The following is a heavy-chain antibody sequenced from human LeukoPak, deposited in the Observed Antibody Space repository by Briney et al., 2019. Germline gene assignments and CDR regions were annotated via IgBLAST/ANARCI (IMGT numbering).Heavy chain of an antibody. CDR3: AREGLGIQLWLRVFDY. CDR2: IIPILGIA. Sequence: SVKVSCKASGGTFSSYAISWVRQAPGQGLEWMGRIIPILGIANYAQKFQGRVTITADKSTGTAYMELSSLRSEDTAVYYCAREGLGIQLWLRVFDYWGQGTLVTVSS. V-gene: IGHV1-69*04. CDR1: GGTFSSYA. D-gene: IGHD5-18*01. J-gene: IGHJ4*02.